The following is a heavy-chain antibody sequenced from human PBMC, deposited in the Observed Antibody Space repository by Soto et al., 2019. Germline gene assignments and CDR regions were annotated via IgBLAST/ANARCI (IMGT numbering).Heavy chain of an antibody. D-gene: IGHD1-20*01. V-gene: IGHV4-31*03. CDR3: ARSKGYDWSPTSFDY. J-gene: IGHJ4*02. CDR2: FYYSVST. Sequence: QVQLQESGPGLVKPSQTLSLTCTVSGDSISNGGFYWTWIRQHPGKGLEWIGNFYYSVSTYYNPSLKTRVAISIDASKNQFSLKLTSVTAADTAVYYCARSKGYDWSPTSFDYWGQGTLVTVSS. CDR1: GDSISNGGFY.